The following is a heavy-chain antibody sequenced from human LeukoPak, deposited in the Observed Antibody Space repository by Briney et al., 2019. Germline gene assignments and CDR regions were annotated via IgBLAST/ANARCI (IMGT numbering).Heavy chain of an antibody. CDR2: IYWNDDN. CDR1: GFLLSTRGVG. V-gene: IGHV2-5*01. CDR3: AHGSGWLYDY. Sequence: SGPTLVNPTRTLTLTCTFSGFLLSTRGVGVGWIRQPPGKALEWLALIYWNDDNRYSPSLKSRLTITKDTSKNQVVLTMTNMDPVDTARYYCAHGSGWLYDYWGQGTLVTVSS. J-gene: IGHJ4*02. D-gene: IGHD6-19*01.